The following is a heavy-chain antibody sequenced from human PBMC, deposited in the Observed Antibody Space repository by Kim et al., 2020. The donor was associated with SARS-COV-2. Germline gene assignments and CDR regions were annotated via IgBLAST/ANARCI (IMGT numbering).Heavy chain of an antibody. D-gene: IGHD6-6*01. J-gene: IGHJ6*02. CDR3: ARSIAGSYYYGMDV. Sequence: ADSGKGRFTISRDNSKNTLYRQMNSLRAEDTAVYYCARSIAGSYYYGMDVWGQGTTVTVSS. V-gene: IGHV3-30*01.